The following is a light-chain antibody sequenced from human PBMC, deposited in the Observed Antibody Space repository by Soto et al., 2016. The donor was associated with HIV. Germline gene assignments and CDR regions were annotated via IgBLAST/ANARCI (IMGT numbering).Light chain of an antibody. CDR1: QGIKNE. Sequence: AIQMTQSPSSLSASLGDRVTITCRASQGIKNELGWYQQKPGKAPKLLIYATSSLGGGVPSRFSGSGSGTDFTLTISSLQPEDSASYFXLQXYDRPXTFGQGTKLEIK. J-gene: IGKJ2*01. CDR3: LQXYDRPXT. V-gene: IGKV1-6*01. CDR2: ATS.